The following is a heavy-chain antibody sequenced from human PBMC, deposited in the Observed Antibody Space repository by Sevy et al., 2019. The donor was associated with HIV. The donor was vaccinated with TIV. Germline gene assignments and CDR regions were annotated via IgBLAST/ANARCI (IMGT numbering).Heavy chain of an antibody. V-gene: IGHV3-23*01. CDR1: GFKFSQYN. CDR2: LSFGCGRI. D-gene: IGHD2-8*01. CDR3: AREGCTKPHDY. Sequence: GGSLRLSCATSGFKFSQYNMSWVRQAPGKGLEWVSTLSFGCGRINYADSVKGRFTISRDDSKDTVYLQMNSLRVEDTAVYFCAREGCTKPHDYWGQGTLVTVSS. J-gene: IGHJ4*02.